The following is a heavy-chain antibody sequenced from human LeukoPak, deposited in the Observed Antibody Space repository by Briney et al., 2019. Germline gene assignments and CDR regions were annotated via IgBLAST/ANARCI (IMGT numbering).Heavy chain of an antibody. Sequence: ASVKVSCKASGYTFTSYYMHWVRQAPGQGLEWTGIINPSGGSTSYAQKFQGRVTMTRDTSTSTVYMELSSLRSEDTAVYYCASDYGGDHFDIWGQGTMVTVSS. CDR2: INPSGGST. V-gene: IGHV1-46*01. CDR3: ASDYGGDHFDI. J-gene: IGHJ3*02. D-gene: IGHD4-23*01. CDR1: GYTFTSYY.